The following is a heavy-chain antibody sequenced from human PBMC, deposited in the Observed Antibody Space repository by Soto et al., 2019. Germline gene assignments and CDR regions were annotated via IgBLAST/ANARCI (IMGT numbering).Heavy chain of an antibody. Sequence: GGSLRLSCAASGFTFDDYAMHWFRQAPGKGLEWVSGISWNSGSIGYADSVKGRFTISRDNAKNSLYLQMNSLRAEDTALYYCAKDLGGFWSCDHHRFDPWGQATLVTDST. J-gene: IGHJ5*02. V-gene: IGHV3-9*01. CDR2: ISWNSGSI. D-gene: IGHD3-3*01. CDR1: GFTFDDYA. CDR3: AKDLGGFWSCDHHRFDP.